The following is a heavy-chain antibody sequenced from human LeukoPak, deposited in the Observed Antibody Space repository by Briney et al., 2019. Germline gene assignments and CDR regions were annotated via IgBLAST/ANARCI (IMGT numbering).Heavy chain of an antibody. CDR2: TSSGGQTT. CDR1: GFSFNVHY. CDR3: ARDQGVNSGWFDS. D-gene: IGHD3-10*01. Sequence: GGSLRLSCAASGFSFNVHYMAWIRQAPGKGLQWVAYTSSGGQTTYYAGSVRGRFTISRDNGRGSLYLEMNSLRVDDTAVYYCARDQGVNSGWFDSWGQGTLVTV. V-gene: IGHV3-11*04. J-gene: IGHJ5*01.